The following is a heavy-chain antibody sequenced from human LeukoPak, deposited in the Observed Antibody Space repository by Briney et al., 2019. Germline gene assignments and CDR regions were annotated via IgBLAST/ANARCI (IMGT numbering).Heavy chain of an antibody. J-gene: IGHJ4*02. V-gene: IGHV4-59*01. Sequence: PSETLSLTCTVSGGSISPYYWSWIRQPPGKGLEWIGYIYYSGSTSYNPSLKSRVTISVDTSKNQFSLKLSSVTAADTAVYYCARTDYYFDYWGQGTLVTVSS. CDR3: ARTDYYFDY. CDR2: IYYSGST. CDR1: GGSISPYY. D-gene: IGHD3/OR15-3a*01.